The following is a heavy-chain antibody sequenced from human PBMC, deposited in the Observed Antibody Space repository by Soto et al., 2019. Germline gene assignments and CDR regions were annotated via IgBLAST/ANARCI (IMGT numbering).Heavy chain of an antibody. J-gene: IGHJ5*02. D-gene: IGHD2-21*01. CDR2: IYHSGST. Sequence: QVQLQESGPGLVTPSGTLSLTCAVSGGSISSSNWWSWVRQPPGKGLEWSGEIYHSGSTNYNPTLKSRVTRSVDKSKNQFYLKLSAVTAADTAVYYCARVYGFLLLSWFDPLGQGTLVTVSS. V-gene: IGHV4-4*02. CDR1: GGSISSSNW. CDR3: ARVYGFLLLSWFDP.